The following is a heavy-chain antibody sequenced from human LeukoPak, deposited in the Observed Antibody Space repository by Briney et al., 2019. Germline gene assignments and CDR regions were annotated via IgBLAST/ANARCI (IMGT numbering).Heavy chain of an antibody. J-gene: IGHJ4*02. D-gene: IGHD6-19*01. CDR3: ARVCCVTAVAEQANDY. V-gene: IGHV3-48*03. CDR2: ISSSGSTI. CDR1: GFTFSSYE. Sequence: GGSLRLSCAASGFTFSSYEMNWVRQAPGKGLEWVSYISSSGSTIYYADSVKGRFTISRDNAKNSLYLQMNSLRAEDAAVYYCARVCCVTAVAEQANDYWGQGTLVTVSS.